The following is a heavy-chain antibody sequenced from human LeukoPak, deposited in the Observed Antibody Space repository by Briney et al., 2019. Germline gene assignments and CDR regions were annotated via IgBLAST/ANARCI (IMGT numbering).Heavy chain of an antibody. CDR2: IWSDGTNK. Sequence: GGSLRLSCGASGFTFSSYDIHWVRQAPGKGLEWVVLIWSDGTNKYYADSVKGRFTISRDNSRNTVYLQMNSLRAEDTAVYHCARDRNSSGWYYFDYWGQGTQVTVSS. D-gene: IGHD6-19*01. CDR1: GFTFSSYD. J-gene: IGHJ4*02. CDR3: ARDRNSSGWYYFDY. V-gene: IGHV3-33*01.